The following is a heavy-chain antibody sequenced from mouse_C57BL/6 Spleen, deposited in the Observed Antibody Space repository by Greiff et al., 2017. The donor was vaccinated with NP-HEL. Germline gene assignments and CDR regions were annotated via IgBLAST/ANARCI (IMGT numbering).Heavy chain of an antibody. CDR3: ARNGGYSWFAY. CDR2: ISYDGSN. J-gene: IGHJ3*01. V-gene: IGHV3-6*01. D-gene: IGHD2-3*01. Sequence: EVKLMESGPGLVKPSQSLSLTCSVTGYSITSGYYWNWIRQFPGNKLEWMGYISYDGSNNYNPSLKNRISITSDTSKNQFFLKLNAVTTEYTSTYYYARNGGYSWFAYWGQGTLVTVSA. CDR1: GYSITSGYY.